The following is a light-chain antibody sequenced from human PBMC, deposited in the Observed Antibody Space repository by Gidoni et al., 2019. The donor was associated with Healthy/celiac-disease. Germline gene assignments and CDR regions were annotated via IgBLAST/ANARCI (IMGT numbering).Light chain of an antibody. V-gene: IGKV3-15*01. J-gene: IGKJ4*01. CDR2: GAS. CDR3: QQYNNGPPLT. Sequence: EIVIAQSPATLSVSPGKRATLSCRASQSVSSNLAWYQQKPGQAPRLIIYGASTRATGIPARFSGSGSGTEFTLTISSLQAEDFAVYYCQQYNNGPPLTFGGGTKVEIK. CDR1: QSVSSN.